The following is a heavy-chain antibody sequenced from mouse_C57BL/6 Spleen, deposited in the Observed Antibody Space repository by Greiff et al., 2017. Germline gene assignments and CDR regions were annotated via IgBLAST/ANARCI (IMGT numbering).Heavy chain of an antibody. CDR1: GFTFSSYA. J-gene: IGHJ4*01. D-gene: IGHD1-1*01. CDR2: ISDGGSYT. Sequence: EVKLQESGGGLVKPGGSLKLSCAASGFTFSSYAMSWVRQTPEKRLGGVATISDGGSYTYNPDNVKGRFTISRDNANNHLYLQMIHLKSEDTAMFYGARAPITTRVAGAMDYWGQGTSVTVSS. V-gene: IGHV5-4*03. CDR3: ARAPITTRVAGAMDY.